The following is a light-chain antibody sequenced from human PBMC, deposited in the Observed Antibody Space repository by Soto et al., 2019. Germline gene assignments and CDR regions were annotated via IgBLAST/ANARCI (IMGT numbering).Light chain of an antibody. Sequence: QSVLTQTPSASGTPGQTVTISCSGSRSNIGNNAVSWYQQFPGTAPKLLIYNNNQRPSGVPDRFSGSTAGTSASLAISGLQSEDEADYDCSTWDDSLNARGVFGGGTKVTVL. CDR1: RSNIGNNA. CDR3: STWDDSLNARGV. V-gene: IGLV1-44*01. CDR2: NNN. J-gene: IGLJ3*02.